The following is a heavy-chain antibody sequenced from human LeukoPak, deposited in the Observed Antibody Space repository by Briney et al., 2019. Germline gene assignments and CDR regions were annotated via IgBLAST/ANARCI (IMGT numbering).Heavy chain of an antibody. V-gene: IGHV4-59*01. Sequence: SETLSLTCTVSGGSISSYYWSWIRQPPGKGLEWIGYIYYSGSNNYNPSLKSRVTISVDTPKNQFSLKLSSVTAADTAVYYCARVVSSYADYWGQGTLVTVSS. J-gene: IGHJ4*02. CDR3: ARVVSSYADY. D-gene: IGHD2-2*01. CDR1: GGSISSYY. CDR2: IYYSGSN.